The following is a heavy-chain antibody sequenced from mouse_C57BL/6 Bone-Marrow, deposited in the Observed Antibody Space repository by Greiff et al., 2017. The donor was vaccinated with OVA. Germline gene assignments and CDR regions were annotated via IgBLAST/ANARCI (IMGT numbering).Heavy chain of an antibody. V-gene: IGHV5-16*01. CDR1: GFTFSDYY. Sequence: EVKLMESEGGLVQPGSSMKLSCTASGFTFSDYYMAWVRQVPEKGLEWVANINYDGSSTYYLDSLKSRFIISRDNAKNILYLQMSSLKSEDTATYYCARDRDSYYYGSSYDWYFDVWGTGTTVTVSS. D-gene: IGHD1-1*01. CDR3: ARDRDSYYYGSSYDWYFDV. CDR2: INYDGSST. J-gene: IGHJ1*03.